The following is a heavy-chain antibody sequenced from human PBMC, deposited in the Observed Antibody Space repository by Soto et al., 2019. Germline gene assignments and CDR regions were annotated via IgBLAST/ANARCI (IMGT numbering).Heavy chain of an antibody. J-gene: IGHJ6*02. CDR3: ARYSRANLFSSSWYGNYYYYGMDV. D-gene: IGHD6-13*01. V-gene: IGHV1-46*01. CDR1: GYTFTSYY. Sequence: ASVKVSCRASGYTFTSYYMHWVRQAPGQGLEWMGIINPSGGSTSYAQKFQGRVTMTRDTSTSTVYMELSSLRSEDTAVYYCARYSRANLFSSSWYGNYYYYGMDVPGQGTKVNVSS. CDR2: INPSGGST.